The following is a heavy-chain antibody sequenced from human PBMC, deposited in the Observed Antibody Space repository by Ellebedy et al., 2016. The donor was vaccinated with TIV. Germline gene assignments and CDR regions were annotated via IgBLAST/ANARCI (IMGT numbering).Heavy chain of an antibody. V-gene: IGHV3-66*01. Sequence: GGSLRLSCAASKFNVNYNYMNWVRQAPGKGPEWVSGIYTDDSTYYADSVKGRFTISRDNSKNTLYLQMNSLRTDDTAVYYCARASFYDVDLSGWYFDLWGRGTLITVSS. D-gene: IGHD3-10*02. CDR1: KFNVNYNY. J-gene: IGHJ2*01. CDR2: IYTDDST. CDR3: ARASFYDVDLSGWYFDL.